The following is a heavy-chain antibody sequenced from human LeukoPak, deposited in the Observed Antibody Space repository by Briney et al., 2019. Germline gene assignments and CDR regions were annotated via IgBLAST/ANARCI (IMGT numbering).Heavy chain of an antibody. J-gene: IGHJ4*02. Sequence: GGSLKLSCAASGFTFSNYWMSWVRQAPGKGLEWVANIHQYGSEKYYVDSVKGRFAISRDNAKNSLYLQMNSLRAEDTAVYYCARHYYGSGGTDYWGLGTLVTVSS. V-gene: IGHV3-7*01. D-gene: IGHD3-10*01. CDR2: IHQYGSEK. CDR3: ARHYYGSGGTDY. CDR1: GFTFSNYW.